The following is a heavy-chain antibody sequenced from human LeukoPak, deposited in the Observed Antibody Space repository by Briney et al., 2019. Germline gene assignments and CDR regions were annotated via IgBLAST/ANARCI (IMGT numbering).Heavy chain of an antibody. CDR3: ARVSHYPYMRVTVSSFDY. CDR2: IYIGGST. CDR1: GFSATGNY. Sequence: GGSLRPSSAPSGFSATGNYIGWGSEAPGKRVGWGSVIYIGGSTYYADSVKGRFTISRHNSKTTLYLQMNSLRAEDTAVYYCARVSHYPYMRVTVSSFDYWGQGTLVTVSS. V-gene: IGHV3-53*01. D-gene: IGHD2-21*02. J-gene: IGHJ4*02.